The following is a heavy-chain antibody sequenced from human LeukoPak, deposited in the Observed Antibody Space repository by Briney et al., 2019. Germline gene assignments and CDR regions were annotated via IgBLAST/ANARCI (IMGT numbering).Heavy chain of an antibody. CDR1: GFTFSSYA. CDR2: ISYDGSNK. J-gene: IGHJ4*02. V-gene: IGHV3-30*01. D-gene: IGHD4-17*01. CDR3: ARMTTGTFDY. Sequence: GGSLRLFCAASGFTFSSYAMHWVRQAPGKGLEWVAVISYDGSNKYYADSVKGRFTISRDNSKNTLYLQMNSLRAEDTAVYYCARMTTGTFDYWGQGTLVTVSS.